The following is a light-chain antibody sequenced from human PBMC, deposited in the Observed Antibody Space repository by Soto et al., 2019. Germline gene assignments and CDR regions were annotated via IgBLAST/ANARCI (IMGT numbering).Light chain of an antibody. CDR3: TSYTTSSTPYV. CDR2: DVS. J-gene: IGLJ1*01. V-gene: IGLV2-14*01. CDR1: SSDVGGYTY. Sequence: QSALTQPASVSGSPGQSITISCTGTSSDVGGYTYVSWYQQHPCKAPKLMIYDVSSRSSGVSARFSGSKSGNTASPTISGLQADDEADDYCTSYTTSSTPYVFGTGTKVTVL.